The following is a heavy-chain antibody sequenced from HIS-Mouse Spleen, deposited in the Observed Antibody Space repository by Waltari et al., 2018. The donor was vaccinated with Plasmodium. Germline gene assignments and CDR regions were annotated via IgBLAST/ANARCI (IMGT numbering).Heavy chain of an antibody. CDR1: GFTFSSYA. V-gene: IGHV3-30-3*01. CDR3: ARDIRGDFDY. Sequence: QVQLVESGGGVVQPGRSLRLSCAASGFTFSSYAMHWVRQAPGKGLEWVAVISYDGSNKYYADSVKGRFTISRDNSKNTLYLQMNSLRAEDTAVYYCARDIRGDFDYWGQGTLVTVSS. D-gene: IGHD2-2*02. J-gene: IGHJ4*02. CDR2: ISYDGSNK.